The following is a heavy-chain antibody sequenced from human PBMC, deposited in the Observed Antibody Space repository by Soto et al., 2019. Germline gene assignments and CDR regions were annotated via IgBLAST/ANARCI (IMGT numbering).Heavy chain of an antibody. CDR1: GYTFTSYA. J-gene: IGHJ4*02. D-gene: IGHD2-15*01. V-gene: IGHV1-3*01. Sequence: QVQLVQSGAEVKKPGASVKVSCKASGYTFTSYAMHWVRQAPGQRLEWMGRINAGNVNTKYSQKFQGRVTITRDTSASTAYMELSSLRSEDTAVYYCARILGYCSGGSCDYWGQGTLVIVSS. CDR2: INAGNVNT. CDR3: ARILGYCSGGSCDY.